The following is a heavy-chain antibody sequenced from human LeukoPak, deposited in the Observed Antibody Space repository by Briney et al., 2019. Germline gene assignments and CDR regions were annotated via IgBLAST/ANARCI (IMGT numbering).Heavy chain of an antibody. CDR1: GFTFSSYA. CDR3: ARGQSRWELLNPPDY. J-gene: IGHJ4*02. D-gene: IGHD1-26*01. V-gene: IGHV3-64*01. Sequence: GGSLRLSCAASGFTFSSYAMHWVRQAPGKGLEYVSAISSNGGSTYYANSVKGRFTISRDNSKNTLYLQMGSLRAEDMTVYYCARGQSRWELLNPPDYWGQGTLVTVSS. CDR2: ISSNGGST.